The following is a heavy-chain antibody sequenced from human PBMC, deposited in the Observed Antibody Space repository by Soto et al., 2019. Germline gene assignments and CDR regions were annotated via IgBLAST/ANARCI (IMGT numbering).Heavy chain of an antibody. J-gene: IGHJ3*02. CDR3: ARLRGYYSDAFDI. V-gene: IGHV4-39*01. Sequence: SETLSLTCTVSGGSISSSSYYWGWIRQPPGKGLEWIGSIYYSGSTYYNPSLKSRVTISVDTSKNQFSLKLSSVTAADTAVYYCARLRGYYSDAFDIWGQGTMVTV. CDR2: IYYSGST. CDR1: GGSISSSSYY. D-gene: IGHD3-22*01.